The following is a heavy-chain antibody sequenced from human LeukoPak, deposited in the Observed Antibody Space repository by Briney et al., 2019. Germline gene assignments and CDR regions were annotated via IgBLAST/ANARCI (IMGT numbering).Heavy chain of an antibody. J-gene: IGHJ6*03. V-gene: IGHV3-66*01. CDR1: GFSVSSNY. CDR2: IYSGDST. Sequence: GGSLRLSCAASGFSVSSNYMSWVRQAPGKGLEWVSVIYSGDSTYYADSVKGRFTISRDNSKNTLYLQMNSLRAEDTAVYYCARDGYGSGNYNYYYYMDVWGKGTTVTISS. D-gene: IGHD3-10*01. CDR3: ARDGYGSGNYNYYYYMDV.